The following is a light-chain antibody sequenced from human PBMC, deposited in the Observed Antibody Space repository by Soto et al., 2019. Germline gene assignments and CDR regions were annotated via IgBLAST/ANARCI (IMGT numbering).Light chain of an antibody. J-gene: IGLJ1*01. CDR2: DDN. CDR1: SSNIGGNS. CDR3: GSWDSSLSAYV. Sequence: QSVMTQPPSVSAAPGQKVTISCSGSSSNIGGNSVSWYQQLPGTAPKLLIYDDNKRPSGIPDRFSGSKSGTSATLGSTGFPTGDEADYYCGSWDSSLSAYVFGTGTKLTVL. V-gene: IGLV1-51*01.